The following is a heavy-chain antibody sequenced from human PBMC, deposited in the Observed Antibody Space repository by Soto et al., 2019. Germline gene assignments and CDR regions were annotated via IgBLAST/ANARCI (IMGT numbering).Heavy chain of an antibody. J-gene: IGHJ4*02. CDR1: GFTFSSYA. CDR3: AKASYYYDSSGDYLEGYYFDY. D-gene: IGHD3-22*01. CDR2: ISGSGGST. Sequence: GGSLRLSCAASGFTFSSYAMSWVRQAPGKGLEWVSAISGSGGSTYYADSVKGRFTISRDNSKNTLYLQMNSLRAEDTAVYYCAKASYYYDSSGDYLEGYYFDYWGQGTLVTVSS. V-gene: IGHV3-23*01.